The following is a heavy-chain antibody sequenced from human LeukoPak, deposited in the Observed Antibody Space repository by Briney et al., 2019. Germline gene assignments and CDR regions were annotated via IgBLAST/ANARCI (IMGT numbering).Heavy chain of an antibody. CDR1: GFTFSGSA. CDR2: IRSKADSYAT. CDR3: SAIVVVPAASSYFYYMDV. D-gene: IGHD2-2*01. Sequence: PGGSLRLSCAASGFTFSGSAMHWVRRASGKGLEWVGRIRSKADSYATAYAASVKGRFTISRDDSENTAYLQMNSLKTEDTAVYYCSAIVVVPAASSYFYYMDVWGKGTTVTASS. V-gene: IGHV3-73*01. J-gene: IGHJ6*03.